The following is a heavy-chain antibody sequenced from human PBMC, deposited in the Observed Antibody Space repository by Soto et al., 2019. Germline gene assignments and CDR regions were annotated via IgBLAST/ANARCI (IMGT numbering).Heavy chain of an antibody. CDR2: INPSGST. D-gene: IGHD3-16*02. Sequence: QVQLQQWGAGLLKPSETLSLTCAVYGGSFSGYYWSWIRQPPGKGLEWIGEINPSGSTNYNPSLKSRVTISVDTSKNQFSLKLSSVTAADTAVYYCARGQGITFGGVIVRGAFDIWGQGTMVTVSS. CDR3: ARGQGITFGGVIVRGAFDI. CDR1: GGSFSGYY. J-gene: IGHJ3*02. V-gene: IGHV4-34*01.